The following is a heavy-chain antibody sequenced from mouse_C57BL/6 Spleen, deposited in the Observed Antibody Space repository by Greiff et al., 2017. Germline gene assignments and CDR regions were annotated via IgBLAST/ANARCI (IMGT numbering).Heavy chain of an antibody. J-gene: IGHJ4*01. CDR1: GFSLTSYG. CDR2: IWRGGST. Sequence: VMLVESGPGLVQPSQSLSITCTVSGFSLTSYGVHWVRQSPGKGLEWLGVIWRGGSTDYNAAFMSRLSITKDNSKSQVFFKMNSLQADDTAIYYCAKKGDSPGYAMDYWGQGTSVTVSS. D-gene: IGHD3-2*01. V-gene: IGHV2-5*01. CDR3: AKKGDSPGYAMDY.